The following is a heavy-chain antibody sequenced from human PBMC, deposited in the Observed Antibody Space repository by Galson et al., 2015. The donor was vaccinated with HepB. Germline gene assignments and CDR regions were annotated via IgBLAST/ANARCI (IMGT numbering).Heavy chain of an antibody. D-gene: IGHD5/OR15-5a*01. CDR1: GFTFSSYW. J-gene: IGHJ4*02. CDR3: ARGSSRVPFDY. V-gene: IGHV3-7*03. Sequence: SLRLSCAASGFTFSSYWMSWVRQAPGKGLEWVANIKQDGSEKYYVDSVKGRFTISRDNAKNSLYLQMNGLRAEDTAVYYCARGSSRVPFDYWGQGTLVTVSS. CDR2: IKQDGSEK.